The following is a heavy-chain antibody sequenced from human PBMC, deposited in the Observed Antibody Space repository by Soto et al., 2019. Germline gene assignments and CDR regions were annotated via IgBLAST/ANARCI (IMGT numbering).Heavy chain of an antibody. CDR1: GFYFRSYR. D-gene: IGHD3-3*01. J-gene: IGHJ4*02. CDR3: ARDLYYEFWSCFLD. Sequence: GGSLTLACAASGFYFRSYRMTWVRQAPGKGLEWVAAIWYDGSTTYYADSVTGRFTISRDNSKNTLYLQMNSLRAEDTAVYYCARDLYYEFWSCFLDWGQGTLVTVSS. V-gene: IGHV3-33*01. CDR2: IWYDGSTT.